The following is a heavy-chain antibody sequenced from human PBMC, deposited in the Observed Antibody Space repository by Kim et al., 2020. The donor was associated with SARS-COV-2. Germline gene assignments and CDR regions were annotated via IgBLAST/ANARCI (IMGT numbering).Heavy chain of an antibody. CDR3: ARGDTSGYFYPFDY. D-gene: IGHD3-22*01. J-gene: IGHJ4*02. V-gene: IGHV3-30*01. Sequence: DSVKGRLTISRNNSKNTRYLQMTSLRAEDTAVYYCARGDTSGYFYPFDYWGQGTLVTVSS.